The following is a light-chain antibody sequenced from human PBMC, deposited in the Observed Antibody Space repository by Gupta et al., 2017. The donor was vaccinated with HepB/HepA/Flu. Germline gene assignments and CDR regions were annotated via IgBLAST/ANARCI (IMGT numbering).Light chain of an antibody. V-gene: IGKV1-12*01. J-gene: IGKJ4*01. CDR2: TAS. Sequence: DIRMTQPPSSVSASVVDRITITCRASQGIGSWLAWYQQEPGKAPKLRIYTASILQRGGPSRFIGSGSGTDFTLTISSLQPEDFATYYCQQADSFPLTFGGGTKVDI. CDR1: QGIGSW. CDR3: QQADSFPLT.